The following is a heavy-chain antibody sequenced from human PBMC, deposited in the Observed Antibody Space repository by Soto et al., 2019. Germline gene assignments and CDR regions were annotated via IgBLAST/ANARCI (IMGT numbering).Heavy chain of an antibody. CDR1: GFTFSNAW. V-gene: IGHV3-15*07. Sequence: GGSLRLSCAASGFTFSNAWINWVRQAPGKGLEWVGRVKSKTDGGTTDFAAPVKGRFAISRDDSKNMVYLEMNSLKTEDTAIYYCTTDSYITSIIVRFDYWGHGTLVTVSS. CDR2: VKSKTDGGTT. D-gene: IGHD3-22*01. J-gene: IGHJ4*01. CDR3: TTDSYITSIIVRFDY.